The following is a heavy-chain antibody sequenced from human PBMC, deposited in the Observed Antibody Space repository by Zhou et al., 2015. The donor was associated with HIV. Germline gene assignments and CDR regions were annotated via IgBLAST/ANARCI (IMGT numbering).Heavy chain of an antibody. Sequence: QVQLVQSGAEVKKPGSSVKVSCKASGGTFSSYAISWVRQAPGQGLEWMGGIIPIFGTANYAQKFQGRVTITADESTSTAYMELSSLRSEDTAVYYCARTGVDIVATLPYWYFDLWGRGTLVTVSS. CDR3: ARTGVDIVATLPYWYFDL. V-gene: IGHV1-69*01. D-gene: IGHD5-12*01. CDR2: IIPIFGTA. CDR1: GGTFSSYA. J-gene: IGHJ2*01.